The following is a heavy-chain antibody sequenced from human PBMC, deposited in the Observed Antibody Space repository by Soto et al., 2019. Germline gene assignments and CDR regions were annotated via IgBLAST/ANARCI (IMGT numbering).Heavy chain of an antibody. CDR3: ARQGGEYNTMSDY. V-gene: IGHV5-51*01. CDR1: GYTFSKYW. CDR2: IYPGDSDA. D-gene: IGHD3-10*01. Sequence: LKISCKGSGYTFSKYWIGWVRQTPGKGLEWMGMIYPGDSDARYSPSFEGQVTFSVDKSINTAYLQWNSLKASNTAMYYCARQGGEYNTMSDYWGQGTLVTVSS. J-gene: IGHJ4*02.